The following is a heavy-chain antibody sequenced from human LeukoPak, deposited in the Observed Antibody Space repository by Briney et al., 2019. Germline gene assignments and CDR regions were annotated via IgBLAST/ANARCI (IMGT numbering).Heavy chain of an antibody. CDR2: ISSSGSTI. Sequence: GGSLRLSCAASGFTFSDYYMSWTRQAPGKGLEWVSYISSSGSTIYYADSVKGRFTISRDNSKNTLYLQMNSLRAEDTAVYYCANILLYRGAFDIWGQGTMVTVSS. CDR3: ANILLYRGAFDI. D-gene: IGHD2-2*02. V-gene: IGHV3-11*01. CDR1: GFTFSDYY. J-gene: IGHJ3*02.